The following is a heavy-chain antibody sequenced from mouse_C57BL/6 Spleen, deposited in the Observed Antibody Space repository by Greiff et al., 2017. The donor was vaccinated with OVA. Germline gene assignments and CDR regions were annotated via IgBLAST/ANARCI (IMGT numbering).Heavy chain of an antibody. J-gene: IGHJ2*01. Sequence: EVQRVESGGDLVKPGGSLKLSCAASGFTFSSYGMSWVRQTPDKRLEWVATISSGGSYTYYPDSVKGRFTISRDNAKNTLYLQMSSLKSEDTAMYYCARRGTTVVAIDYWGQGTTLTVSS. D-gene: IGHD1-1*01. V-gene: IGHV5-6*01. CDR2: ISSGGSYT. CDR3: ARRGTTVVAIDY. CDR1: GFTFSSYG.